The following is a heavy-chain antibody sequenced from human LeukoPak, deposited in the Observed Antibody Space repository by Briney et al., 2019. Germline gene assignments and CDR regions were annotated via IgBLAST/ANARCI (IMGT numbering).Heavy chain of an antibody. Sequence: GGSLRLSCAASGFTFSSYSMNWVRQAPGKGLEWVSYISSSSSTIYYADSVKGRFTISRDNAKNSLYLQMNSLRAEDTAVYYCARDKGYSGSYYPYFDYWGQGTLVTVSS. CDR1: GFTFSSYS. V-gene: IGHV3-48*04. J-gene: IGHJ4*02. CDR3: ARDKGYSGSYYPYFDY. CDR2: ISSSSSTI. D-gene: IGHD1-26*01.